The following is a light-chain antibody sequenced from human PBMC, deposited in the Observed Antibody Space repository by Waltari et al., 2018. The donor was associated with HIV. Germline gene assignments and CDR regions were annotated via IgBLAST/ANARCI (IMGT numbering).Light chain of an antibody. CDR1: NVDVGAFNF. CDR2: EVH. V-gene: IGLV2-14*01. Sequence: QSALTQPASVSGSPGQSITISCPGINVDVGAFNFVSWYQHHPGKAPKLIIYEVHNRPSGVSDRFSGSKSGNSASLTISGLQTADEADYYCTSYTSGSVLFGGGTNLTVL. CDR3: TSYTSGSVL. J-gene: IGLJ2*01.